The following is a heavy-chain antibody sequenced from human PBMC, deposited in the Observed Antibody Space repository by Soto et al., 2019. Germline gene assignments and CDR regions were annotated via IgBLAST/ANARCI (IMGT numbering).Heavy chain of an antibody. D-gene: IGHD6-13*01. Sequence: GGSLRLSCTASGFTFGDYAMSWFRQAPGKGLEWVGFIRSKAYGGTTEYAASVKGRFTISRDDSKSIAYLQVNSLKTEDTAVYYCTSDLYSSSWPGPVDPWGQGTLVTVSS. CDR3: TSDLYSSSWPGPVDP. J-gene: IGHJ5*02. CDR2: IRSKAYGGTT. CDR1: GFTFGDYA. V-gene: IGHV3-49*03.